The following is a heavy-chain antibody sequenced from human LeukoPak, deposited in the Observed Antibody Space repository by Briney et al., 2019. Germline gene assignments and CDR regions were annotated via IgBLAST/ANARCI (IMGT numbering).Heavy chain of an antibody. CDR2: INPNSGGT. CDR1: GYTFTGYY. D-gene: IGHD2-21*02. J-gene: IGHJ4*02. V-gene: IGHV1-2*02. Sequence: ASVKVSCKASGYTFTGYYMHWVRQAPGQGLEWMGWINPNSGGTNYAQKFQGRVTMTRDTSISTAYMELSRLRSDDTAVYYCARDTHIVVVTAVSSDYWGQGTLVTVSS. CDR3: ARDTHIVVVTAVSSDY.